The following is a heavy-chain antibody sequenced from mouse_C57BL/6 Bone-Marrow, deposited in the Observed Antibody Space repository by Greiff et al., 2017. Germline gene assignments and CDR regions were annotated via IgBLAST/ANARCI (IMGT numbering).Heavy chain of an antibody. CDR2: FHPYNDDT. CDR1: GYTFTTSP. V-gene: IGHV1-47*01. CDR3: ARGGNYGGYYFYY. J-gene: IGHJ2*01. Sequence: QVQLKESGAELVKPGASVKMSCKASGYTFTTSPIEWMKQNHGKSLEWIGNFHPYNDDTKYNEKFKGKATLTVEKSSSTVYLELSRLTSDDSAVYYCARGGNYGGYYFYYWGQGTTLTVSS. D-gene: IGHD2-1*01.